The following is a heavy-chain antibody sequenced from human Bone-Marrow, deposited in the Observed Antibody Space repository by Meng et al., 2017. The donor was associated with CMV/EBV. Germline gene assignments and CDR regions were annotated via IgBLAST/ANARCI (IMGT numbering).Heavy chain of an antibody. CDR2: IYPGDSDT. J-gene: IGHJ4*02. Sequence: KVSCKDSGYSFTSYWIGWVRQMPGKGLEWMGIIYPGDSDTRYSPSFQGQVTISADKSISPAYLQWSSLKASDTAMYYCARQEYSSSPFDYWGQGTLVTVSS. CDR1: GYSFTSYW. D-gene: IGHD6-6*01. V-gene: IGHV5-51*01. CDR3: ARQEYSSSPFDY.